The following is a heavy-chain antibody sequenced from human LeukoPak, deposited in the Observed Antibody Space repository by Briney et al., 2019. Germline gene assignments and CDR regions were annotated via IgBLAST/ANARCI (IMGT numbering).Heavy chain of an antibody. V-gene: IGHV3-48*04. CDR1: GFTFSRYS. Sequence: GGSLRLSCAASGFTFSRYSMNWVRQAPGKGLEWVSYISRSSSTIHYADSVKGRFTISRDNAKNSLYLQMNSLRAEDTAVYYCARDPDLGSGIPTGSYWGQGTLVTVSS. D-gene: IGHD3-10*01. CDR3: ARDPDLGSGIPTGSY. J-gene: IGHJ4*02. CDR2: ISRSSSTI.